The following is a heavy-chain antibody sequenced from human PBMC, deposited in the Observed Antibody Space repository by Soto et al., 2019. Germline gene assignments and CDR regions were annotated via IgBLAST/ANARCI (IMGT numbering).Heavy chain of an antibody. J-gene: IGHJ4*02. CDR1: GFTFSSYA. D-gene: IGHD6-6*01. CDR3: ATRGAAREFDY. V-gene: IGHV3-30-3*01. CDR2: ISYDGSNR. Sequence: PGGSLRLSCAASGFTFSSYAMHWFRQAPGKGLEWVAVISYDGSNRYYADSVKGRFTISRDNSKNTLYLQMHSLRAEDTAVYYYATRGAAREFDYWGQGALVTVSS.